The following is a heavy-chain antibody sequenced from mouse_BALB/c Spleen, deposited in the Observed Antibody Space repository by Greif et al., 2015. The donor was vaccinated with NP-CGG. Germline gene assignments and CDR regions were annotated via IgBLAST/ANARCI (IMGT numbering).Heavy chain of an antibody. V-gene: IGHV1S56*01. Sequence: VHLVESGPELVKPGASVRIPCKASGYTFTSYYIHWVKQRPGQGLEWIGRIFPGNLNTKYNENFKGKAALTADKSSSTAYMQLSSLTSEDSAVYFCTRDTMDYWGQGTSVTVSS. CDR2: IFPGNLNT. CDR1: GYTFTSYY. CDR3: TRDTMDY. J-gene: IGHJ4*01.